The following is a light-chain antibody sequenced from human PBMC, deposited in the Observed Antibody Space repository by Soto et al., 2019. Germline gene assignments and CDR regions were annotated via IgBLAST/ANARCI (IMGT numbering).Light chain of an antibody. J-gene: IGKJ4*02. Sequence: DIQMTQSPSSLSASVGDRVTITCRASQSISSYLNWYQQKPGKAPKLLIYAASSLQSGVPSRFSGSGSWTDVTLITSSLQPEDFVTYYCQQSYSTSARTFGGGTKVEIK. CDR1: QSISSY. CDR2: AAS. V-gene: IGKV1-39*01. CDR3: QQSYSTSART.